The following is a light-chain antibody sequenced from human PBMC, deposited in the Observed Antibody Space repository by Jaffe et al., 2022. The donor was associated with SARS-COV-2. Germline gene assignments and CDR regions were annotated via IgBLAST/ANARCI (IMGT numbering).Light chain of an antibody. Sequence: EIVLTQSPGTLSLSPGERATLSCRASQSVSSSYLAWYQQKPGQAPRLLIYGASSRATGIPDRFSGSGSGTDFTLTISRLEAEDSAVYYCQQYGRSPTFGGGTKVEIK. V-gene: IGKV3-20*01. CDR2: GAS. J-gene: IGKJ4*01. CDR1: QSVSSSY. CDR3: QQYGRSPT.